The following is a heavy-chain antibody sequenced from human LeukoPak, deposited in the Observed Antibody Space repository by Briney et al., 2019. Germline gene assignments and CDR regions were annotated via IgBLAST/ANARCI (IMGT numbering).Heavy chain of an antibody. CDR3: ARRVAARPHYYYYYMDV. J-gene: IGHJ6*03. CDR1: GYTFTSYG. Sequence: ASVKVSCKASGYTFTSYGISWVRQAPGQGLEWMGWISAYNGNTNYAQKLQGRVTMTTDTSTSTAYMELSSLEASDTAMYYCARRVAARPHYYYYYMDVWGKGTTVTVSS. CDR2: ISAYNGNT. D-gene: IGHD6-6*01. V-gene: IGHV1-18*01.